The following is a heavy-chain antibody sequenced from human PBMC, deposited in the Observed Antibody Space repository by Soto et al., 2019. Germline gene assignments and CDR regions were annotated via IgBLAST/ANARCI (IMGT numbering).Heavy chain of an antibody. CDR1: VSTFRTYY. CDR3: ARGGRGYSCDI. CDR2: INPSGVST. D-gene: IGHD5-18*01. J-gene: IGHJ4*02. V-gene: IGHV1-46*03. Sequence: ASVKVSCQASVSTFRTYYIHWVRQAPGQGLEWMGMINPSGVSTSYAQKFQGRVTMTRDTSTSTVYMEWSSLRSEDTAVYYCARGGRGYSCDIWGQGTLVTVSS.